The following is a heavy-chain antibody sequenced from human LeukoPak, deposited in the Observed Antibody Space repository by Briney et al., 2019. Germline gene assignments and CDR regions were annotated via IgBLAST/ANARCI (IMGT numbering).Heavy chain of an antibody. Sequence: PGGSLRLSCVASGFPFSSHWMSWVRQAPGRGLEWVANIKYDGAEQYYVDSVRGRFTISRDNAKNSVSLQMNSLRAEDTAVYYCARELQRPLDYWGQGILVTVSS. D-gene: IGHD4-11*01. CDR2: IKYDGAEQ. J-gene: IGHJ4*02. CDR1: GFPFSSHW. CDR3: ARELQRPLDY. V-gene: IGHV3-7*01.